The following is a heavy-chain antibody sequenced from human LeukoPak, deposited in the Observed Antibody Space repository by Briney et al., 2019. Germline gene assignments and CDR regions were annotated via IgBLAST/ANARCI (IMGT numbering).Heavy chain of an antibody. CDR1: GGSISSSSYY. Sequence: SETLSLTCTVSGGSISSSSYYWGWIRQPPGKGLEWIGSIYFSGSTYYNPSLKSRVTISVDTSKNQFSLKLSSVTAADTAVYHCARGDGSGSYRLRYYYFDYWGQGTLVTVSS. J-gene: IGHJ4*02. CDR2: IYFSGST. D-gene: IGHD3-10*01. V-gene: IGHV4-39*07. CDR3: ARGDGSGSYRLRYYYFDY.